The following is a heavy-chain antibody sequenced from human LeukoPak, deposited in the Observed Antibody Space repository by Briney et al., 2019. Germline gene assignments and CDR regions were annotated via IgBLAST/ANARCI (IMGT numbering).Heavy chain of an antibody. V-gene: IGHV4-30-4*08. Sequence: PSETLSLTCTVSGGSISSGDYYWSWIRQPPGKGLEWIGYIYYSGSTYYNPSLKSRVTISVDTSKNQFSLKLSSVTAADTAVYYCARGNKSYYDFWSAQNWFDPWGQGTLVTVSS. J-gene: IGHJ5*02. CDR2: IYYSGST. CDR1: GGSISSGDYY. CDR3: ARGNKSYYDFWSAQNWFDP. D-gene: IGHD3-3*01.